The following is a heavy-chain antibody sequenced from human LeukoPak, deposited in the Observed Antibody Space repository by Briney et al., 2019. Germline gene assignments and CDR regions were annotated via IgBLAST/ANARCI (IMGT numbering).Heavy chain of an antibody. CDR1: GYTFTSYA. D-gene: IGHD3-22*01. CDR2: INAGNGNT. J-gene: IGHJ4*02. Sequence: ASVKVSCMASGYTFTSYAMHWVRQAPGQRLEWMGWINAGNGNTKYSQKFQGRVTITRDTSASTAYMELSSLRSEDTAVYYCARTIYDSSGYYPRGYFDYWGQGTLVTVSS. V-gene: IGHV1-3*01. CDR3: ARTIYDSSGYYPRGYFDY.